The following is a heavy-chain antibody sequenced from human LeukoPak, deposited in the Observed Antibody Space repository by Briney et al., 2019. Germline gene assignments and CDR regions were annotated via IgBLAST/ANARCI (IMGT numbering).Heavy chain of an antibody. CDR1: GGSFSDYD. V-gene: IGHV4-34*01. D-gene: IGHD6-13*01. J-gene: IGHJ6*03. CDR3: ARVLRGSSSWGSLEIYYYMDV. CDR2: ISHSGTT. Sequence: SETLSLTCAVYGGSFSDYDWSWIRQPPGKGLEWIGEISHSGTTNCDPSLKSRISMSIDTSRSQFSLNLRSVTAADTAVYYCARVLRGSSSWGSLEIYYYMDVWGKGTTVTISS.